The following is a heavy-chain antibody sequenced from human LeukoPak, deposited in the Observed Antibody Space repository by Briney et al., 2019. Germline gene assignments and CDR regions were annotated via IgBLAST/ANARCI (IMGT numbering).Heavy chain of an antibody. D-gene: IGHD1-26*01. CDR2: TSHSGST. CDR1: GDSISSPNYY. Sequence: SETLSLTCSVSGDSISSPNYYWGWIRQSPGKGLEWIGSTSHSGSTNYKSSLRSRVTISADTSKKQFSLKLNSVTTADTAVYYCVTGRYSYGWYDHWGQGILVIVSS. J-gene: IGHJ5*02. V-gene: IGHV4-39*07. CDR3: VTGRYSYGWYDH.